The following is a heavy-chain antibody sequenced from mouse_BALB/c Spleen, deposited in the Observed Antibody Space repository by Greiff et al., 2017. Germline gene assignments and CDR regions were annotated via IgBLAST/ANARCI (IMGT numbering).Heavy chain of an antibody. CDR2: IWSGGST. Sequence: VKVVESGPGLVQPSQSLSITCTVSGFSLTSYGVHWVRQSPGKGLEWLGVIWSGGSTDYNAAFISRLSISKDNSKSQVFFKMNSLQANDTAIYYCARTPSYDKEAMDYWGQGTSVTVSS. J-gene: IGHJ4*01. D-gene: IGHD2-3*01. V-gene: IGHV2-2*02. CDR3: ARTPSYDKEAMDY. CDR1: GFSLTSYG.